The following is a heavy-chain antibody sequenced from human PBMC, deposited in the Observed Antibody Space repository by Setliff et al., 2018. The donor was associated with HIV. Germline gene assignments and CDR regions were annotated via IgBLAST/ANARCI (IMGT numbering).Heavy chain of an antibody. CDR1: GDTFTSYE. CDR3: ARGYTMWLVNYYFDY. V-gene: IGHV1-8*01. J-gene: IGHJ4*02. D-gene: IGHD6-19*01. Sequence: GASVKVSCKASGDTFTSYEINWVRQATGQGLEWMGWMNPHSGKVGHAQKFQGRITMTRNTSISTVYMELVGLKSDDTAVYYCARGYTMWLVNYYFDYWGQGTRVTVSS. CDR2: MNPHSGKV.